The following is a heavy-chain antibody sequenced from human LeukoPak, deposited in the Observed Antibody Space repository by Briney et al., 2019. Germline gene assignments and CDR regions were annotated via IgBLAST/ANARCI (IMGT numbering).Heavy chain of an antibody. D-gene: IGHD3-16*01. CDR1: GYTFTSYY. J-gene: IGHJ3*02. Sequence: ASVKVSCKASGYTFTSYYMHWVRQAPGQGLEWMGIINPSGGSTSYAQKFQGRVTMTRDTSTSTVYMELSSLKSEDTAVYYCARDPPDYIAFDIWAKGQWSPSLQ. CDR2: INPSGGST. CDR3: ARDPPDYIAFDI. V-gene: IGHV1-46*01.